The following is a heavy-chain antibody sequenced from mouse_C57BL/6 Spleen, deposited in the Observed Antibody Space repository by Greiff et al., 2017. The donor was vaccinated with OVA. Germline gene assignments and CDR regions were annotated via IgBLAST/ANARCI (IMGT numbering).Heavy chain of an antibody. Sequence: QVQLQQPGAELVRPGSSVKLSCKASGYTFTSYWMHWVKQRPIQGLEWIGNIDPSDSETHYNQKFKDKATLTVDKSSSTAYMQLSSLTSEDSAVYYCARRDTTVVANFDYWGKGTTLTVSS. CDR1: GYTFTSYW. CDR3: ARRDTTVVANFDY. CDR2: IDPSDSET. D-gene: IGHD1-1*01. V-gene: IGHV1-52*01. J-gene: IGHJ2*01.